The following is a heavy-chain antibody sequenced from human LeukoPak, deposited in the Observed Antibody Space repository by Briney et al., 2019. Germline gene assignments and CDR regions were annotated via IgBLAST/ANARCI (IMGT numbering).Heavy chain of an antibody. V-gene: IGHV5-51*01. D-gene: IGHD4-17*01. CDR3: VRQHDCGDYDY. CDR1: GYSFTTYW. CDR2: IYPGDSDT. J-gene: IGHJ4*02. Sequence: GESLKISCKGSGYSFTTYWIGWVRQMPGKGLEWMGIIYPGDSDTRYSPSFQGQVTISADRSISTAYLQWSSLKASDTAMYYCVRQHDCGDYDYWGQGTLVIVSS.